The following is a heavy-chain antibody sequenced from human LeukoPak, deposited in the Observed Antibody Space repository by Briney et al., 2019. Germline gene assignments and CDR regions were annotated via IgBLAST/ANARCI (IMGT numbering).Heavy chain of an antibody. V-gene: IGHV4-59*12. J-gene: IGHJ4*02. CDR3: ARLSTVTTSFDY. Sequence: SETLSLTCTVSGGSISSYYWSWIRQPPGKGLEWIGYLYYSESTNYNPSLKSRVTISVDTSKNQFSLKLSSVTAADTAVYYCARLSTVTTSFDYWGQGTLVTVSS. D-gene: IGHD4-17*01. CDR2: LYYSEST. CDR1: GGSISSYY.